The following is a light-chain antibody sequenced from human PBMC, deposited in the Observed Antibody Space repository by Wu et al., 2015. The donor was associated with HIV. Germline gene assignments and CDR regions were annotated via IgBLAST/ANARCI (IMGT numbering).Light chain of an antibody. CDR3: QQYGTSPPT. Sequence: EIVLTQSPATLSLSPGERATLSCRASQSVSSYLAWYQQKPGQAPRLLIYDASNRATGIPNRFSGSGSGTDFTLIISRLEPEDFAVYYCQQYGTSPPTFGPGTKVDIK. J-gene: IGKJ3*01. CDR1: QSVSSY. V-gene: IGKV3-11*01. CDR2: DAS.